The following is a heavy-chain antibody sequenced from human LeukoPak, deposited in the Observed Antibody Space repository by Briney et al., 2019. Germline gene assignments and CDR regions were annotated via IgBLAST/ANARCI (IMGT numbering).Heavy chain of an antibody. J-gene: IGHJ4*02. CDR2: IHPNNGAT. CDR3: ARDGLAQMVDFDY. V-gene: IGHV1-2*02. Sequence: ASVKVSCKASGYTFTGSGWYLYWLRQAPGQGLECVGWIHPNNGATLYAQKFQGRVTMTTDTSISTAYMELSRLRPDDTAMYYCARDGLAQMVDFDYWGQGTLVTVSS. CDR1: GYTFTGSGWY. D-gene: IGHD3-10*01.